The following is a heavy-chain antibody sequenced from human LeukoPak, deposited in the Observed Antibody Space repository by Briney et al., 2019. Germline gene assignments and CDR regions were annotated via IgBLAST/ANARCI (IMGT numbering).Heavy chain of an antibody. CDR1: GGTFSSYA. V-gene: IGHV1-69*04. Sequence: SVKVSCKASGGTFSSYAISWVRQAPGQGLEWMGRIIPILGIANYAQKFQGRVTITADKSTSTAYMELSSLRSEDTAVYYCARASIAVARGPNYFDYWGQGTLVTVSS. CDR3: ARASIAVARGPNYFDY. J-gene: IGHJ4*02. CDR2: IIPILGIA. D-gene: IGHD6-19*01.